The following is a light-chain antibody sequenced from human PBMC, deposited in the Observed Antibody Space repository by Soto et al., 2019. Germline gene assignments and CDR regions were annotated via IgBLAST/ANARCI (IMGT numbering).Light chain of an antibody. V-gene: IGKV4-1*01. CDR1: QNLLYSSNNKNY. J-gene: IGKJ1*01. CDR2: SAS. Sequence: DIVMTQSPDSLAVPLGERATINCKSSQNLLYSSNNKNYLGWYQQKAGQPPRLLIYSASTRESGVPDRFSGSGSGTDFTLTISSLQAEDVALYYCQQYYSTPRTFGQGTKVEIK. CDR3: QQYYSTPRT.